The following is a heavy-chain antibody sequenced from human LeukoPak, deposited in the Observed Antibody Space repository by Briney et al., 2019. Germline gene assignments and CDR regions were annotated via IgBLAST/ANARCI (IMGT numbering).Heavy chain of an antibody. CDR1: GFTFSSYS. Sequence: GGSLRLSCAASGFTFSSYSMNWVRQAPGKGLEWVSSISSSSSYIHYADSVKGRFTISRDNAKNSLYLQMNSLRAEDTAVYYCARGDSSGKGNYWGQGTLVTVSS. CDR3: ARGDSSGKGNY. V-gene: IGHV3-21*01. D-gene: IGHD3-22*01. J-gene: IGHJ4*02. CDR2: ISSSSSYI.